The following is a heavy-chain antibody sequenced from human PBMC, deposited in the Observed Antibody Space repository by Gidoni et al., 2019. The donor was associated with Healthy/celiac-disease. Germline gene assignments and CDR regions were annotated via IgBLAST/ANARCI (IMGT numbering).Heavy chain of an antibody. CDR3: TRDRGSGWRDYYYGMDV. J-gene: IGHJ6*02. CDR2: IRSKAYGGTT. V-gene: IGHV3-49*03. Sequence: EVQLVASGGGLVQPGRSLRLSCTASGFTFGDYALSWFRQAPRKGLEWVGFIRSKAYGGTTEYAASVKGRFTISRDDSKSIAYLQMNSLKTEDTAVYYCTRDRGSGWRDYYYGMDVWGQGTTVTVSS. CDR1: GFTFGDYA. D-gene: IGHD6-19*01.